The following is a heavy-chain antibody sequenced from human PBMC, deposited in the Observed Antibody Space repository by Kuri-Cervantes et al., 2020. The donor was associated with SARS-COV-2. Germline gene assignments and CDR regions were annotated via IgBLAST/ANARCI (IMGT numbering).Heavy chain of an antibody. V-gene: IGHV3-48*01. CDR3: TRDRRRYSGDTSHFYMDV. D-gene: IGHD5-12*01. J-gene: IGHJ6*03. CDR1: RATFCSSH. CDR2: ISDWSLNI. Sequence: ETLSLTCAASRATFCSSHMNWVRQAPGKGLEWISSISDWSLNIYYADSVKGRFNISRDNAKNSLFLQMNSLRVEDTAVYYCTRDRRRYSGDTSHFYMDVWGTGTTVTVSS.